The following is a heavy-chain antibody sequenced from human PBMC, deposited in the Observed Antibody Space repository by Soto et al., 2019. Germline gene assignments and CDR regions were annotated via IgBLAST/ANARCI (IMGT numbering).Heavy chain of an antibody. CDR2: LMPIIGTA. CDR1: GGTFSSHV. V-gene: IGHV1-69*01. Sequence: QVQLVQSGAEVKKPGSSVKVSCKASGGTFSSHVFNWVRQAPGQGLEWLGGLMPIIGTANYAQKFQGRVTITADESTSTAYMELSRLRSEDTAVYYCARDLEFRDGNISHLDYWGQGTLVTVSS. J-gene: IGHJ4*02. D-gene: IGHD3-10*01. CDR3: ARDLEFRDGNISHLDY.